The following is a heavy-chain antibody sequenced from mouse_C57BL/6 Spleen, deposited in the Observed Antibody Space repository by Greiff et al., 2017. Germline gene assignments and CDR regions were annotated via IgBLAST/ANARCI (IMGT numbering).Heavy chain of an antibody. CDR2: INPGSGGT. V-gene: IGHV1-54*01. CDR1: GYAFTNYL. D-gene: IGHD1-1*01. J-gene: IGHJ2*01. CDR3: ARRGNYYGSSYPY. Sequence: VQLQESGAELVRPGTSVKVSCKASGYAFTNYLIEWVKQRPGQGLEWIGVINPGSGGTNYNEKFKGKATLTADKSSSTAYMQLSSLTSEDSAVYFCARRGNYYGSSYPYWGQGTTLTVSS.